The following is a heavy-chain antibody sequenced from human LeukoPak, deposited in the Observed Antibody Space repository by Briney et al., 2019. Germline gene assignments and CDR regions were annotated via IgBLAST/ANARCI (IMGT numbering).Heavy chain of an antibody. CDR3: ARTRDDYNWEADY. J-gene: IGHJ4*02. D-gene: IGHD5-24*01. CDR1: GGSISTISSYY. CDR2: MFYSGRT. V-gene: IGHV4-61*01. Sequence: PSETLSRTCTVSGGSISTISSYYWSCIRQPPGKGLEWIGNMFYSGRTNYNPTLKSRVTISIDTSKKQVSLKLNSVTAADTAMYYCARTRDDYNWEADYWGQGILVTVSS.